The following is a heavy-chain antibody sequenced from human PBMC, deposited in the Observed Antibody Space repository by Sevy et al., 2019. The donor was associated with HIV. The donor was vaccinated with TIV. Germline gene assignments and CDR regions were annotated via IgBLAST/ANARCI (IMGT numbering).Heavy chain of an antibody. V-gene: IGHV3-21*01. J-gene: IGHJ4*02. CDR2: ASRSSRYI. CDR1: GFSFSSYD. D-gene: IGHD3-10*01. Sequence: GGSLRLSCAGSGFSFSSYDIHWTRQPPRPGLEWVSSASRSSRYISNADSVKGRFTISRDNAKNSLYLQMNSLRAEDTAVYYCARDYYGSGTYYRIFGYWGQRTLVTVSS. CDR3: ARDYYGSGTYYRIFGY.